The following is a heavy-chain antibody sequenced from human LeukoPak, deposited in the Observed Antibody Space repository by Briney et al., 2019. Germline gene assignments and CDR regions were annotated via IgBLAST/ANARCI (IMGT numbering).Heavy chain of an antibody. Sequence: GGSLRLSCAASGFNFNNYWMTWVRQAPGKGLEWVANINQDGSQKYYVDSVQGRFTFSRDNAENSMFLQMNDLRAEDTAVYYCAELGITMIGGVWGKGTTVTISS. CDR3: AELGITMIGGV. V-gene: IGHV3-7*01. D-gene: IGHD3-10*02. J-gene: IGHJ6*04. CDR2: INQDGSQK. CDR1: GFNFNNYW.